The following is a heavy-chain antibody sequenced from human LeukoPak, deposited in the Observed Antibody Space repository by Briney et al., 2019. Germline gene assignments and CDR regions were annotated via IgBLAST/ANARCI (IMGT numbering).Heavy chain of an antibody. CDR3: ARERGFGPDLYYYYYMDV. V-gene: IGHV3-7*03. J-gene: IGHJ6*03. CDR2: IKEDGREK. CDR1: GFTFSSYG. D-gene: IGHD3-3*01. Sequence: PGGSLRLSCAASGFTFSSYGMSWVRQAPGKGLEWVANIKEDGREKYYVDAVKGRFTVSRDNAKNSLYLQMNSLRAEDTALYYCARERGFGPDLYYYYYMDVWGKGTTVTVSS.